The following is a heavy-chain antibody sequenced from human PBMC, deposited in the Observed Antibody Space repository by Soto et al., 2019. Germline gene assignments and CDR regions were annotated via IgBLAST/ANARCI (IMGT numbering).Heavy chain of an antibody. CDR3: ASAPKVSGSAQTRPDF. CDR2: ISPSGTT. J-gene: IGHJ4*02. CDR1: SGSLSGYY. D-gene: IGHD6-6*01. V-gene: IGHV4-34*01. Sequence: SETLCLTCSLYSGSLSGYYWSWIRQPPGKGLEWIGEISPSGTTNYSPSLKSRVSISVDTSKNQFSLNLTSLTAADTAVYYCASAPKVSGSAQTRPDFWGQGPLVT.